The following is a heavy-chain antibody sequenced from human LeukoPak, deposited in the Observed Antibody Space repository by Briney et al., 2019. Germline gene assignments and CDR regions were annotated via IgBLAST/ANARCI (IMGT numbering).Heavy chain of an antibody. Sequence: ASVKVSCYPFGGTFCSYVISWLRQSPGQPLEWLGRLLPLFGTSNNAQKFQARVTTTTDEYTSTAYMELSSLRSDDLAVYYCARVLGNYVWGSYRYDYYFDYWGQGTLVTVSS. CDR3: ARVLGNYVWGSYRYDYYFDY. V-gene: IGHV1-69*05. J-gene: IGHJ4*02. CDR1: GGTFCSYV. D-gene: IGHD3-16*02. CDR2: LLPLFGTS.